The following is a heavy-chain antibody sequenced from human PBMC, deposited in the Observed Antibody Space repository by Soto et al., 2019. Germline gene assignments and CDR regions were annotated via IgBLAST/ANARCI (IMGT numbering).Heavy chain of an antibody. D-gene: IGHD2-15*01. CDR2: IQSGGTT. CDR3: ARADILCSGGSCYGVRMDV. V-gene: IGHV3-66*01. CDR1: GFTVSSKY. Sequence: EVQLVESGGGLVQPGGSLRLSCAASGFTVSSKYMSWVRQAPGKGLEWVSLIQSGGTTYYADSVKGRFTISRDSSKNMLHLQMDSLRAEDTAVYYCARADILCSGGSCYGVRMDVWGKGTTVTVSS. J-gene: IGHJ6*03.